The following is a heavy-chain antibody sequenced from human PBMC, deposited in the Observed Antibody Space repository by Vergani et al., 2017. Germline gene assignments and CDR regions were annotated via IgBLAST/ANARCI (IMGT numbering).Heavy chain of an antibody. Sequence: EVQLEQSGAEVKKPGESLKISCKGSGYSFSNYWIGWVRQMPGKGLEWMGIIFPGDSDTRYSPSFQGQAIMSLDKSITTAYLQWRSLKASDTAIYYCTRHVPCGDGACLHFDHWGQGTQVTVSS. CDR1: GYSFSNYW. CDR3: TRHVPCGDGACLHFDH. V-gene: IGHV5-51*01. D-gene: IGHD2-21*01. CDR2: IFPGDSDT. J-gene: IGHJ4*02.